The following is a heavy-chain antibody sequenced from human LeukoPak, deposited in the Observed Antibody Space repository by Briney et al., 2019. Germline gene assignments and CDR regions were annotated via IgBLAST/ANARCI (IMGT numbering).Heavy chain of an antibody. V-gene: IGHV3-30*18. J-gene: IGHJ4*02. CDR3: AKDGEGYGSGSYYPDY. CDR1: GFTFSSYG. D-gene: IGHD3-10*01. CDR2: ISYDGSNK. Sequence: GGSLRLSCAASGFTFSSYGMHWVRQAPGKGLEWVAVISYDGSNKYYADSVKGRFTISRDNSKNTLCLQMNSLRAEDTAVYYCAKDGEGYGSGSYYPDYWGQGTLVTVSS.